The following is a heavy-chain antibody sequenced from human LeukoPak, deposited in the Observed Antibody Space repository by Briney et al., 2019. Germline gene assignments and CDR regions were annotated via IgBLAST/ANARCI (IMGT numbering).Heavy chain of an antibody. Sequence: GGSLRLSCAASGFTFGGYNVNWVRQAPGKGLEWVSSISRTSTDIHYADSVKGRFTISRDNSKNTLYLQMNSLRAEDTAVYYCAKDWQLWSPGFDYWGQGTLVTVSS. CDR3: AKDWQLWSPGFDY. J-gene: IGHJ4*02. CDR1: GFTFGGYN. CDR2: ISRTSTDI. D-gene: IGHD5-18*01. V-gene: IGHV3-21*01.